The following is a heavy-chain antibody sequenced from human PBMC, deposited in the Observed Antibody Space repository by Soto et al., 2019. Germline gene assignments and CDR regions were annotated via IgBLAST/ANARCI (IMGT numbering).Heavy chain of an antibody. Sequence: SETLSLTCTVSGGSISSYYWSWIRQPPGKGLEWIGYIYYSGSTNYNPSLKSRVTISVDTSKNQFSLKLSPVTAADTAVYYCARGQGYSGYDFFDYWGQGTLVTVSS. CDR1: GGSISSYY. CDR2: IYYSGST. CDR3: ARGQGYSGYDFFDY. V-gene: IGHV4-59*01. D-gene: IGHD5-12*01. J-gene: IGHJ4*02.